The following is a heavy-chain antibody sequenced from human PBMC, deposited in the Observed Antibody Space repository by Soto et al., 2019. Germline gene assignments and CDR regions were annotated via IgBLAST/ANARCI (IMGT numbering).Heavy chain of an antibody. CDR2: IYSNDNT. CDR1: GGSVSSNSYS. D-gene: IGHD4-17*01. V-gene: IGHV4-39*01. CDR3: ARRLVATVASSENNWLHP. Sequence: SETLSLTCTVSGGSVSSNSYSWGWVRQSPGKGLEWIGTIYSNDNTHYNPSLLSRVTISVDTSKNEFSLRLNSVTAADTAVYFCARRLVATVASSENNWLHPWGQGVLVTVSS. J-gene: IGHJ5*02.